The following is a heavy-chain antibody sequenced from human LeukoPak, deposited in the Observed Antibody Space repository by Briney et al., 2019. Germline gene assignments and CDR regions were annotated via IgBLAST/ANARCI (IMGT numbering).Heavy chain of an antibody. Sequence: GGSLRLSCAASGFTFSSYSMNWVRQAPGKGLEWVTFIQYDGSNKYYADSVKGRFTISRDNSKNTLYLQMNSLRAEDTAVYYCAKDWAIAGSYYCMDVWGKGTTVTISS. CDR3: AKDWAIAGSYYCMDV. J-gene: IGHJ6*03. CDR1: GFTFSSYS. V-gene: IGHV3-30*02. CDR2: IQYDGSNK. D-gene: IGHD2-2*01.